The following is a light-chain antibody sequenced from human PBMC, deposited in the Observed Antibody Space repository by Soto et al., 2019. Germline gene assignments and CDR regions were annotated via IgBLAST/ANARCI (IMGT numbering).Light chain of an antibody. V-gene: IGLV1-44*01. CDR2: SND. CDR1: SSNIGSNT. Sequence: SVLTQPPSVSATPGQRVTISCSGSSSNIGSNTVQWYQQLPGGTPKLLIYSNDQRPSGVPDRFSGSKSGTSASLAISGLQSEDEADYYCAAWDDSLTVLFGGGTKLTVL. J-gene: IGLJ2*01. CDR3: AAWDDSLTVL.